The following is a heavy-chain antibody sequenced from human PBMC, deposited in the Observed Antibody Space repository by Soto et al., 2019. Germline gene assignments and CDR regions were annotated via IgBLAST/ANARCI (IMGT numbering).Heavy chain of an antibody. D-gene: IGHD2-2*01. J-gene: IGHJ3*01. V-gene: IGHV4-59*12. CDR3: AGYCSSSSCSSLDCFGG. Sequence: QFQLQESGPGLVKPSETLSLTCTVSGGSISSYYWSWIRQPPGKGLEWIGYIYYRGSTNYSPSLRSGVSMSVDTSKNQFSRKRNALSATATAFYYCAGYCSSSSCSSLDCFGGWGQRTRVTASS. CDR1: GGSISSYY. CDR2: IYYRGST.